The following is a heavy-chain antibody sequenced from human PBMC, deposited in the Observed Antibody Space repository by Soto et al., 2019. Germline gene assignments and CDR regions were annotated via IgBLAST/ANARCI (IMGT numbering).Heavy chain of an antibody. CDR3: ARFFIRTYYFDY. CDR2: IYYSGST. D-gene: IGHD3-10*01. Sequence: TLSLTCTVSGGSISSGNYYWSWIRQPPGKGLEWIAYIYYSGSTNYNPSLKSRVTISVDTSKNQFSLKLSSVTAADTAVYYCARFFIRTYYFDYWGQGTLVTVSS. V-gene: IGHV4-30-4*01. J-gene: IGHJ4*02. CDR1: GGSISSGNYY.